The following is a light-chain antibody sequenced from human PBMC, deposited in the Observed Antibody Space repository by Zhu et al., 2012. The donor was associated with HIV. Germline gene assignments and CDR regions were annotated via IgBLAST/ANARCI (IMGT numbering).Light chain of an antibody. Sequence: DIQMTQSPFSLSASIGDRITITCRASQGISTYLAWYQQQPGKPPKLLISAASTLQSGVPSRFSGSGSGTHFTLTIDSLQAEDLATYYCQDYSNVPRSLTFGPGTKVDFK. J-gene: IGKJ3*01. CDR3: QDYSNVPRSLT. CDR2: AAS. CDR1: QGISTY. V-gene: IGKV1-27*01.